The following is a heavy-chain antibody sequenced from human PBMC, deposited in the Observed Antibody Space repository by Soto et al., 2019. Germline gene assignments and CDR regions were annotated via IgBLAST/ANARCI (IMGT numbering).Heavy chain of an antibody. Sequence: ASETLSLTCTVSDGSISNFYWSWIRQPPGKGLEWIGYISSSGNTNHNPSLKSRVSISVDTSKNQFSLNLTSVTAADTAVYYCARAPMVLTRSYFDSWGQGTPVTVSS. CDR2: ISSSGNT. D-gene: IGHD3-22*01. CDR3: ARAPMVLTRSYFDS. J-gene: IGHJ4*02. V-gene: IGHV4-59*01. CDR1: DGSISNFY.